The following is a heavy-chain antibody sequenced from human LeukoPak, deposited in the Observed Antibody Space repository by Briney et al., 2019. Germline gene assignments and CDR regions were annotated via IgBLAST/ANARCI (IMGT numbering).Heavy chain of an antibody. CDR1: GLTVSSSY. V-gene: IGHV3-53*01. CDR2: IYNVCST. Sequence: GGSLRLSCAASGLTVSSSYMSWVRQAPGKGLEWVSIIYNVCSTYYADSMKGRFTISRDNSKNTLYLQVNSLRAEDTAMYYCARNILFAFDIWGQGTMDTVSS. J-gene: IGHJ3*02. D-gene: IGHD2/OR15-2a*01. CDR3: ARNILFAFDI.